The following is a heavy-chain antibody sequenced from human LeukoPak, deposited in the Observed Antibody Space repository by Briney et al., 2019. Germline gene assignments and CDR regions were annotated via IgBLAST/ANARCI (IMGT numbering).Heavy chain of an antibody. CDR3: ARPERGYSYQIDY. J-gene: IGHJ4*02. D-gene: IGHD5-18*01. Sequence: SETLSPTCTVSGGSISSSSYYWGWIRQPPGKGLEWIGSIYYSGSTYYNPSLKSRVTISVDTSKNQFSLKLSSVTAADTAVYYCARPERGYSYQIDYWGQGTLVTVSS. V-gene: IGHV4-39*01. CDR2: IYYSGST. CDR1: GGSISSSSYY.